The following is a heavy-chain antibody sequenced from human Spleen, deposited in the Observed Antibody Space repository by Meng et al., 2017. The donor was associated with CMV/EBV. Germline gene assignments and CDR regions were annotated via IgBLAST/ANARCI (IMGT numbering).Heavy chain of an antibody. CDR1: GGSFSGYY. Sequence: QGQLQQWGAGLLKPSETLSLTCAGYGGSFSGYYWSWIRQPPGKGLEWIGEINHSGSTNYNPSLKSRVTISVDTSKNQFSLKLSSVTAADTAVYYCARGLFDLWGRGTLVTVSS. V-gene: IGHV4-34*01. CDR2: INHSGST. CDR3: ARGLFDL. J-gene: IGHJ2*01.